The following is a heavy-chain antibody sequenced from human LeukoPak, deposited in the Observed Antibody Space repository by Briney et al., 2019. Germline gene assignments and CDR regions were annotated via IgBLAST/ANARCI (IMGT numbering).Heavy chain of an antibody. V-gene: IGHV4-61*01. CDR3: AREDSSAYYYYGMDV. Sequence: PSETLSLTCTVSGGSISSTSHYWGWIRQPPGKGPEWIGYIYYSGSTNYNPSLKSRVTISVDTSKNQFSLKLSSVTAADTAVYYCAREDSSAYYYYGMDVWGQGTTVTVSS. CDR1: GGSISSTSHY. J-gene: IGHJ6*02. CDR2: IYYSGST. D-gene: IGHD6-6*01.